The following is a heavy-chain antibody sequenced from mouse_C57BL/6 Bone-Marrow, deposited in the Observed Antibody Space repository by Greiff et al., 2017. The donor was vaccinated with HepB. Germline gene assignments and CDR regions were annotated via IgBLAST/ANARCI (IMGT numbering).Heavy chain of an antibody. Sequence: DVKLVESGGGLVKPGGSLKLSCAASGFTFSSYAMSWVRQTPEKRLEWVATISDGGSYTYYPDNVKGRFTISRDNAKNNLYLQMSHLKSEDTAMYYCARYDYERNWFAYWGQGTLVTVSA. D-gene: IGHD2-4*01. CDR1: GFTFSSYA. J-gene: IGHJ3*01. CDR3: ARYDYERNWFAY. V-gene: IGHV5-4*03. CDR2: ISDGGSYT.